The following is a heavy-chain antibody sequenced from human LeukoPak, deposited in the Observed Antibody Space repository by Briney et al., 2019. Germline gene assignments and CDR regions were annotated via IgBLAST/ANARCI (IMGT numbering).Heavy chain of an antibody. J-gene: IGHJ4*02. CDR1: GYTFTSYD. V-gene: IGHV1-46*01. D-gene: IGHD6-13*01. CDR2: INPSGGT. Sequence: GASVKVSSKASGYTFTSYDINWVRQAPGQGLEWMGIINPSGGTSYAQKLQGGITMTRDTSTSTVYMELSSLRSEDTAVYYCAREGVAGTGLDYWGQGTLVTVSS. CDR3: AREGVAGTGLDY.